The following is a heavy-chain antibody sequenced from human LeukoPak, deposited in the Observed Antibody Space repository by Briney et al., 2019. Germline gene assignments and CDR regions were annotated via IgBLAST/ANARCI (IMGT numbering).Heavy chain of an antibody. V-gene: IGHV4-39*07. CDR1: GGSISSSSYY. Sequence: SETLSLTCTVSGGSISSSSYYWGWIRQPPGKGLEWIGSIYYSGSTYYNPSLKSRVTISVDTSKNQFSLKLSSVTAADTAVYYCARDGPVGSFDIWGQGTMVTVSS. CDR2: IYYSGST. J-gene: IGHJ3*02. CDR3: ARDGPVGSFDI. D-gene: IGHD1-26*01.